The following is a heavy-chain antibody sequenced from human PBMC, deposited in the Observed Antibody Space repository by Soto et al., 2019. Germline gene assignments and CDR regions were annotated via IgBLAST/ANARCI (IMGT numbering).Heavy chain of an antibody. CDR3: ARVVGDYYYYMDV. V-gene: IGHV3-53*04. Sequence: GGSLRLSCAASGFTVSSNYMSWVRQAPGKGLEWVSVIYSGGSTYYADSVKGRFTISRHNSKNTLYLQMNSLRAEDTAVYYCARVVGDYYYYMDVWGKGTTVTVSS. CDR2: IYSGGST. CDR1: GFTVSSNY. J-gene: IGHJ6*03.